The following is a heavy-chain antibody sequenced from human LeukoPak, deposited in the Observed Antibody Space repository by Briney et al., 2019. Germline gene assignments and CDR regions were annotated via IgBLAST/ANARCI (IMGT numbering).Heavy chain of an antibody. CDR3: AKKNDINDYEYYFDY. CDR1: GFTFSSYW. CDR2: IKQDGSEK. V-gene: IGHV3-7*03. J-gene: IGHJ4*02. Sequence: GGSLRLSCAASGFTFSSYWMSWVRQAPGKGLEWVANIKQDGSEKYYVDSVKGRFTISRDNAKNSLYLQMNSLRAEDTALYYCAKKNDINDYEYYFDYWGQGTQVTVSS. D-gene: IGHD4-17*01.